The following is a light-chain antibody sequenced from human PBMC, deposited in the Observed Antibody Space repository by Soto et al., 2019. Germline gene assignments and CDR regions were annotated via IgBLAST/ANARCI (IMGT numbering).Light chain of an antibody. CDR1: QSVSSN. Sequence: EIVMTQSPATLSVSPGERATLSCRASQSVSSNLAWYQQKPGQAPRLLIYGASTRATGIPARFSGSGSGTEFTLTISSLQSEDFAVYYCQQYNNWPVSTFCQGTKVEIK. J-gene: IGKJ1*01. CDR3: QQYNNWPVST. V-gene: IGKV3-15*01. CDR2: GAS.